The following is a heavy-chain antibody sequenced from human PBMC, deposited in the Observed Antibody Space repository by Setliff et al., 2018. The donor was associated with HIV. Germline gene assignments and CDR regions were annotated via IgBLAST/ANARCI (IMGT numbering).Heavy chain of an antibody. V-gene: IGHV4-59*08. CDR1: GGSMSTYY. CDR3: ARHWYSSSWYHVFDI. J-gene: IGHJ3*02. CDR2: IYYSGST. Sequence: SETLSLTCTVSGGSMSTYYWSWIRQPPGKGLEWIGTIYYSGSTYYNPSLKSRATISVDTSKNQFSLKLSSVTAADTAVYYCARHWYSSSWYHVFDIWGQGTMVTVSS. D-gene: IGHD6-13*01.